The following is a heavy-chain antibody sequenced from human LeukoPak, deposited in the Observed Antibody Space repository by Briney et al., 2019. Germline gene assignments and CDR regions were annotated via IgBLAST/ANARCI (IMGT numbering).Heavy chain of an antibody. CDR3: ARGYSSSYRIDY. Sequence: GGSLRLSCAASGFTFSNYWMRWVRHAPGKGPVWVSGINTDGSSTTYADSVKGRFTISRDNAKNTLYLQMNSLSAEDTAVYYCARGYSSSYRIDYWGQGTLVTVSS. CDR1: GFTFSNYW. CDR2: INTDGSST. D-gene: IGHD6-6*01. V-gene: IGHV3-74*01. J-gene: IGHJ4*02.